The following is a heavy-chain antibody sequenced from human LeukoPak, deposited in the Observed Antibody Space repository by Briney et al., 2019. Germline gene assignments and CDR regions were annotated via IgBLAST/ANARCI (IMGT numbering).Heavy chain of an antibody. D-gene: IGHD5-18*01. CDR1: GFTFSSYA. V-gene: IGHV3-30*04. Sequence: PGGSLRLSCAASGFTFSSYAMHWVRQAPGKGLEWVALISYDGTNKYYADSVKGRFTISRDNAKNSMYLQMNSLRAEDTAVYYCARRAMTERGHSYGLDYWGQGTLVTVSS. CDR3: ARRAMTERGHSYGLDY. CDR2: ISYDGTNK. J-gene: IGHJ4*02.